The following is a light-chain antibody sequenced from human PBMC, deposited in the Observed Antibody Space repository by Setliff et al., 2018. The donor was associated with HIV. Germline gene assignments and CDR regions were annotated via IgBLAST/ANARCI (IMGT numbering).Light chain of an antibody. CDR2: EVR. Sequence: QSALAQPASVSGSPGQSITISCTGTSSDVGGYNYVSWYQQHPGKAPKLIIYEVRNRSSGVSNRFSGSKSGNTASLTISGLQAEDEADYYCSPYAITNTLPFGTGTKVTVL. CDR3: SPYAITNTLP. CDR1: SSDVGGYNY. J-gene: IGLJ1*01. V-gene: IGLV2-14*01.